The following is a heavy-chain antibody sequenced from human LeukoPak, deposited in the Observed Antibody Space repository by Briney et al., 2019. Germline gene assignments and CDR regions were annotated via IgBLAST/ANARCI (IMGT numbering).Heavy chain of an antibody. D-gene: IGHD2-21*02. V-gene: IGHV3-21*01. CDR3: ARDRPVTGGNWFDP. J-gene: IGHJ5*02. Sequence: GGSLRLSCAASGFTFSSYSMNWVRQAPGKGLEWVSSVSSSSSYTYYADSVKGRFTISRDNAKNSLYLQMNSLRAEDTAVYYCARDRPVTGGNWFDPWGQGTLVTVSS. CDR1: GFTFSSYS. CDR2: VSSSSSYT.